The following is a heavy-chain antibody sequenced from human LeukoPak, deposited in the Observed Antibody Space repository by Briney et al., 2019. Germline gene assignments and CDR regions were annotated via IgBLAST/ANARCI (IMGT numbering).Heavy chain of an antibody. CDR1: GGSFSGYY. D-gene: IGHD3-3*02. Sequence: SETLSLTCAVYGGSFSGYYWSWIRQPPGKGLEWIGEIYYSGSTNYTPSLKSRVTISVDTSKNQFSLKLSSVTAADTAVYYCAIRHVWERGTYYYYGMDFWGQGTTVTVSS. J-gene: IGHJ6*02. V-gene: IGHV4-34*01. CDR3: AIRHVWERGTYYYYGMDF. CDR2: IYYSGST.